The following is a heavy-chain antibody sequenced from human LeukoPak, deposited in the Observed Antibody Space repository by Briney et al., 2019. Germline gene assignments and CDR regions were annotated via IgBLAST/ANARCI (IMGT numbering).Heavy chain of an antibody. V-gene: IGHV4-59*08. D-gene: IGHD1-20*01. CDR3: ARQRLGITGTDFDY. J-gene: IGHJ4*02. CDR2: IYYSGST. Sequence: SETLSLTCTVSGGSISSYYWSWIRQPPGKGLQWIGYIYYSGSTNYNPSLKSRVTISVDTSKNQFSLKLSSVTAADTAVYYCARQRLGITGTDFDYWGQGTLVTVSS. CDR1: GGSISSYY.